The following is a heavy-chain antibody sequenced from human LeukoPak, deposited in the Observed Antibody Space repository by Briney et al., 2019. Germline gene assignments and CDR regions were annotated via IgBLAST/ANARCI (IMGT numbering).Heavy chain of an antibody. CDR2: IYYSGST. D-gene: IGHD3-10*01. CDR1: GGSISSSSYY. J-gene: IGHJ4*02. CDR3: ARVRLLLWFGELSGYFDY. V-gene: IGHV4-39*01. Sequence: PSETLSLTCTVSGGSISSSSYYWGWIRQPPGKGLEWIGSIYYSGSTYYNPSLKSRVTISVDTSKNQFSLKLSSVTAADTAVYYCARVRLLLWFGELSGYFDYWGQGTLVTVSS.